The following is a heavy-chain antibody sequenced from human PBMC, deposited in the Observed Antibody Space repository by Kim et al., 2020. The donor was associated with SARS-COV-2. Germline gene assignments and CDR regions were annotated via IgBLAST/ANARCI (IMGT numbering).Heavy chain of an antibody. CDR1: GDTISSNSYF. J-gene: IGHJ1*01. D-gene: IGHD3-16*01. Sequence: SETLSLTCDVSGDTISSNSYFWGWIRQPPGKGLEWFGDIYEGGSTYYNPSLQSRVTISLDTSKNQFSLKLTSVTAADTAVYYCVSRGRGRLGYFQDWGQGPLVTVSS. CDR3: VSRGRGRLGYFQD. CDR2: IYEGGST. V-gene: IGHV4-39*01.